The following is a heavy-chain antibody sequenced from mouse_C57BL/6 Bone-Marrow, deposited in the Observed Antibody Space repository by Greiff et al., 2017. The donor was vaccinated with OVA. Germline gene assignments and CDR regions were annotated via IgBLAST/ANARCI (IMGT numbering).Heavy chain of an antibody. V-gene: IGHV1-82*01. CDR1: GYAFSSSW. CDR3: ASWYFDV. Sequence: QVQLKESGPELVKPGASVKISCKASGYAFSSSWMNWVKQRPGKGLEWIGRIYPGDGDTNYNGKFKGKATLTADKSSSTAYMQLSSLTSEDSAVYFCASWYFDVWGTGTTVTVSS. CDR2: IYPGDGDT. J-gene: IGHJ1*03.